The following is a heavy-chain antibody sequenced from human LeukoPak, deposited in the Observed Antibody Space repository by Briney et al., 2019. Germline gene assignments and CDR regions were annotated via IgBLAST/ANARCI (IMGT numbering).Heavy chain of an antibody. D-gene: IGHD5-12*01. CDR1: GFTFNTYS. V-gene: IGHV3-21*01. CDR2: IDSSGGYM. Sequence: TGGSLRLSCEASGFTFNTYSMNWARQAPGKGLEWVSSIDSSGGYMFYADSVKGRFIISRDNSKNTLYLQMNSLRAEDTAVYYCAKDTVKVTTIRRVPHYMDVWGKGTTVTISS. J-gene: IGHJ6*03. CDR3: AKDTVKVTTIRRVPHYMDV.